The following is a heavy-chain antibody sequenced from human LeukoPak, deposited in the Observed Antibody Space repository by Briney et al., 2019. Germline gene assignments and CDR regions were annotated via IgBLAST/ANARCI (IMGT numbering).Heavy chain of an antibody. D-gene: IGHD3-10*01. CDR3: ARAGTWFGELLAAWIPFDY. CDR1: GYTFTGYY. CDR2: INPNSGGT. J-gene: IGHJ4*02. V-gene: IGHV1-2*02. Sequence: ASVKVSCKASGYTFTGYYMHWVRQAPGQGLEWMGWINPNSGGTNYGQKFQGRVTMTRDTSISTAYMELSRLRSDDTAVYYCARAGTWFGELLAAWIPFDYWGQGTLVTVSS.